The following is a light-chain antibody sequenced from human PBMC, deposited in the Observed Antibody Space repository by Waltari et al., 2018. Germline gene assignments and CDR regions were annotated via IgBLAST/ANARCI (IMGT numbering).Light chain of an antibody. Sequence: SSELTQDPAVSLALGQPFRFTCRADSLRTSDATWYQLKPGQAPVLVIYGKDKRPSGIPDRISGYSSGTTSSLTITGAQAEDEADYYCSSRNGRANQVVFAGGTKVTVL. CDR3: SSRNGRANQVV. V-gene: IGLV3-19*01. CDR1: SLRTSD. J-gene: IGLJ3*02. CDR2: GKD.